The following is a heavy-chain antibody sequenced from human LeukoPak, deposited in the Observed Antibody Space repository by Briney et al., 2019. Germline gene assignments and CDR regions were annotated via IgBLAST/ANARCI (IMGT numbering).Heavy chain of an antibody. V-gene: IGHV3-30-3*01. D-gene: IGHD5-18*01. CDR1: GFTFSSYA. CDR3: ARDRLGSLGWIQLWLRFGVMDV. CDR2: ISYDGSNK. Sequence: GGSLRLSCAASGFTFSSYAMHWVRQAPGKGLEWVAVISYDGSNKYYADSVKGRFTISRDNSKNTLYLQMNSLRAEDTAVYYCARDRLGSLGWIQLWLRFGVMDVWGQGTTVTVSS. J-gene: IGHJ6*02.